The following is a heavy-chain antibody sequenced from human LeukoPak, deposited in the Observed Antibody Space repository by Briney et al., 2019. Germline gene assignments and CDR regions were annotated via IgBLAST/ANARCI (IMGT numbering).Heavy chain of an antibody. CDR2: IYHSGST. D-gene: IGHD6-19*01. CDR1: GGSISSGGYS. CDR3: ARAPPSGLTFDY. Sequence: SETLSLTCAVSGGSISSGGYSWSWIRQPPGKGLEWIGYIYHSGSTYYNPSLKSRVTISVDRSKNQFSLKLSSVTAADTAVYYCARAPPSGLTFDYWGQGTLVTVSS. V-gene: IGHV4-30-2*01. J-gene: IGHJ4*02.